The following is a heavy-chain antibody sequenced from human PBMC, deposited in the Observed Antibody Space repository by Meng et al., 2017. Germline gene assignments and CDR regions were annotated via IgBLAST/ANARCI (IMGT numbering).Heavy chain of an antibody. J-gene: IGHJ3*02. V-gene: IGHV3-53*02. D-gene: IGHD2-2*01. CDR2: IFSGDST. Sequence: VQLVETGGGLVQPGGSLRLSCAASGFTVSSNYMSWVRQAPGRGLEWVSLIFSGDSTSYADSVKGRFTISRDTSKNTLYLQMNSLRAEDTAVFYCAGRSTTDGFDIWGQGTMVTVSS. CDR1: GFTVSSNY. CDR3: AGRSTTDGFDI.